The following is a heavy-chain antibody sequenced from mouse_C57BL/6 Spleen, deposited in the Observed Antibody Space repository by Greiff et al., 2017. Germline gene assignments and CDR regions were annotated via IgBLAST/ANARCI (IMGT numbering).Heavy chain of an antibody. V-gene: IGHV1-64*01. Sequence: QVQLQQPGAELVKPGASVKLSCKASGYTFTSYWMHWVKQRPGQGLEWIGMIHPNSGSTNYNEKFKSKATLTVDKSSSTAYMQLSSLTSEDSAVYYGESGSNYVLGYAMDYWGRGTSVTVSS. D-gene: IGHD2-5*01. CDR3: ESGSNYVLGYAMDY. CDR2: IHPNSGST. CDR1: GYTFTSYW. J-gene: IGHJ4*01.